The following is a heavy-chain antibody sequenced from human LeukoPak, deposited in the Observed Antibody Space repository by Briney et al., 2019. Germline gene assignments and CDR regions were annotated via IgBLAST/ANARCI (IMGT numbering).Heavy chain of an antibody. V-gene: IGHV4-34*01. CDR1: GGSFSGYY. CDR2: INHSGST. J-gene: IGHJ4*02. D-gene: IGHD3/OR15-3a*01. CDR3: ARQTGSGLFILP. Sequence: SETLSLTCAVYGGSFSGYYWSWIRQPPGKGLEWIGEINHSGSTKYNPSLKSQVSISIDTSKNQFSLRLTSVTAADTAVYYCARQTGSGLFILPGGQGTLVTVSS.